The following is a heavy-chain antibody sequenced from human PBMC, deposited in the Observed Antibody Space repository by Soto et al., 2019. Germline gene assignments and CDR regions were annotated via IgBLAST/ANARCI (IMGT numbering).Heavy chain of an antibody. CDR2: VKSKNDGGAI. D-gene: IGHD1-26*01. Sequence: VQLEDSGGGWVKPGGSLRLSCAGSGFTFTSAWMNWVRQAPGKGLEWVGRVKSKNDGGAIYYGTPVKGRFIISRDDSKNTAYLQMNSLKIEDTGVYYCVGGSPFEYWGQGTLVTVSS. CDR3: VGGSPFEY. V-gene: IGHV3-15*05. J-gene: IGHJ4*02. CDR1: GFTFTSAW.